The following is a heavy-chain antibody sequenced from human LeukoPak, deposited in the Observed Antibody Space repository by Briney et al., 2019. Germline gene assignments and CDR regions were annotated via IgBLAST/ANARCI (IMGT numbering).Heavy chain of an antibody. CDR2: ISSDGSGT. CDR1: GFTFSSYW. CDR3: ARVAHDSSGYYFNDY. V-gene: IGHV3-74*01. Sequence: PGGSLRLSCAASGFTFSSYWMSWVRQAPGKGLVWVSRISSDGSGTTFADSVKGRFTVSRDNAKNTLYLQMNSLRAEDTAVYYCARVAHDSSGYYFNDYWGQGTLVTVSS. J-gene: IGHJ4*02. D-gene: IGHD3-22*01.